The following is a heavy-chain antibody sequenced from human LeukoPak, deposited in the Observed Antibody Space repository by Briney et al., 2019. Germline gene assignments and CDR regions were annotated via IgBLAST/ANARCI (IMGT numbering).Heavy chain of an antibody. J-gene: IGHJ4*02. V-gene: IGHV4-34*01. CDR2: INHSGST. D-gene: IGHD2-2*01. Sequence: PSETLSLTCAVYGGSFSGYYWSWIRQPPGKGLEWIGEINHSGSTNYNPSLKSRVTISVDTSKNQFSLKLSSVTAADTAVYYCARGAGCSSTSCAHYYFDYWGQETLVTVSS. CDR1: GGSFSGYY. CDR3: ARGAGCSSTSCAHYYFDY.